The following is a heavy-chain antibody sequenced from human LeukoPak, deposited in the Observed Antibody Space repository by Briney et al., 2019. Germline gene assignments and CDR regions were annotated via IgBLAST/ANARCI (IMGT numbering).Heavy chain of an antibody. CDR3: ARVRSYYDSSGYFYYFDY. D-gene: IGHD3-22*01. Sequence: SKTLSLTCTVSGGSISSYYWRWIRQPAGKGLEWMGRIYTSGSTNYNPSLKSRVTMSVDTSKNQFSLKLSSVTAADTAVYYCARVRSYYDSSGYFYYFDYWGQGTLVTVSS. CDR2: IYTSGST. CDR1: GGSISSYY. J-gene: IGHJ4*02. V-gene: IGHV4-4*07.